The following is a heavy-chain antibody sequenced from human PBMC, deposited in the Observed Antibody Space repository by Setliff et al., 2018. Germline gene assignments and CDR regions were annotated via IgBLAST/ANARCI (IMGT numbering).Heavy chain of an antibody. V-gene: IGHV5-51*01. J-gene: IGHJ3*02. CDR1: GYSFSISW. CDR2: IYPRDSDT. CDR3: ASDRFSGGAYDI. D-gene: IGHD3-3*01. Sequence: GESLKISCKASGYSFSISWVAWVRQMPGKGLEWMGFIYPRDSDTRYSPSFQGHVTISVDKSISTAYLQWSSLQASDTAIYYCASDRFSGGAYDIWGQGTMVTVS.